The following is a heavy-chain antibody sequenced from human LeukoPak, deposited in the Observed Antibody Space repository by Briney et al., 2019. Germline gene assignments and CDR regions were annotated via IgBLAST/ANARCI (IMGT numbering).Heavy chain of an antibody. V-gene: IGHV3-30*02. CDR1: GYSFSTYG. Sequence: GGSLRLSCAASGYSFSTYGMHWVRQALGKGLEWVAFIRYDGSNKYYVDSVKVRFTISRDNSKNTLYLQMNSLRAEDTAVYYCAKGIIVTAGRAEYFQHWGQGTLVTVSS. J-gene: IGHJ1*01. CDR3: AKGIIVTAGRAEYFQH. D-gene: IGHD2-15*01. CDR2: IRYDGSNK.